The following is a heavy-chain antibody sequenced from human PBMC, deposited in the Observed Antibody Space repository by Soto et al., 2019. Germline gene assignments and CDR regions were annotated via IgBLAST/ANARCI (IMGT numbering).Heavy chain of an antibody. V-gene: IGHV3-23*01. CDR1: GFPFSSYA. Sequence: GGSLRLSCAASGFPFSSYAMSWVRQAPGKGLEWVSAMSGSGGSTYYADSVKGRFTISRDNSKNTLYLQLNSLRAEDTAVYYCATGSYAVDYWGQGTLVTVS. J-gene: IGHJ4*02. CDR2: MSGSGGST. CDR3: ATGSYAVDY.